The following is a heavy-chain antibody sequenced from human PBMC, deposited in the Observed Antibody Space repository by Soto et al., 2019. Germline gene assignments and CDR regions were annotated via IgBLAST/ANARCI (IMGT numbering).Heavy chain of an antibody. D-gene: IGHD6-13*01. CDR2: IYSGGST. V-gene: IGHV3-53*04. CDR3: ARAIAAAAPFDS. Sequence: EVQLVESGGGLVQPGGSLRLSCAASGFTVSSNYMGWVLQAPGKGLEWATVIYSGGSTYYADSVKGRFTISRHNSKNSLYLQMNSLRAEDTAVYYCARAIAAAAPFDSWGQGTLVTVSS. CDR1: GFTVSSNY. J-gene: IGHJ4*02.